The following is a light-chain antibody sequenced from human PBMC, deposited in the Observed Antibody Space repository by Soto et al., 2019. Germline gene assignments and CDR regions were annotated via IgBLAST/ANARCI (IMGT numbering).Light chain of an antibody. CDR3: QQSAT. Sequence: LKQPPGTLYLSPGPTPTLSCRASQIVRSNSLAWYQQTPGQPPRLLIYDASSRPPGIPDRFSGSGSGTDFTLTISRLEPEDFAVHYCQQSATFGPGTQGEIK. V-gene: IGKV3-20*01. CDR1: QIVRSNS. J-gene: IGKJ3*01. CDR2: DAS.